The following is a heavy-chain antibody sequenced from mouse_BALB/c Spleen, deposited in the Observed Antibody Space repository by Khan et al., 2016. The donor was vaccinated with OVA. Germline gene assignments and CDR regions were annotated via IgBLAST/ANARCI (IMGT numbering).Heavy chain of an antibody. CDR1: GYTFTSYD. CDR3: ACHYYRGILYLYVDF. J-gene: IGHJ1*01. V-gene: IGHV1-85*01. D-gene: IGHD1-2*01. CDR2: IFPGDDST. Sequence: QVQLKESGAELVKPGASVKLSCKASGYTFTSYDINWVRQRPEQGLEWIGWIFPGDDSTKYNEKFKGKATLTSDKSSSTAYMQLSRLTSEDSAVYCCACHYYRGILYLYVDFRGAGTTVTVSS.